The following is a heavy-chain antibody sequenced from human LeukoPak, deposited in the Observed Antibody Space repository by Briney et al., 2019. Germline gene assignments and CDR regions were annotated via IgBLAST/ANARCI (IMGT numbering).Heavy chain of an antibody. J-gene: IGHJ4*02. V-gene: IGHV3-30-3*01. D-gene: IGHD4-17*01. Sequence: GRSLRLSCAASGFTFSSYAMHWVRQAPGKGLEWVAVISYDGSNKYYADSVKGRFTISRDNSKNTLYLQMNSLRAEDTAVYYCAREDYGDSIFDYWGQGTLVTVSS. CDR1: GFTFSSYA. CDR3: AREDYGDSIFDY. CDR2: ISYDGSNK.